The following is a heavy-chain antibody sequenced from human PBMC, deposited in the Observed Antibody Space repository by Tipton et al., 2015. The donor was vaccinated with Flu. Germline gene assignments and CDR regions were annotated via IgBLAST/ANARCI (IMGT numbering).Heavy chain of an antibody. CDR2: IYTSGST. CDR3: ARGPPLVVVPAAIDIGVDY. J-gene: IGHJ4*02. CDR1: GGSISSYY. V-gene: IGHV4-4*07. D-gene: IGHD2-2*02. Sequence: TLSLTCTVSGGSISSYYWSWIRQPAGKGLEWIGRIYTSGSTNYNPSLKSRVTMSVDTSKNQFSLKLSSVTAADTAVYYCARGPPLVVVPAAIDIGVDYWGQGTLVTVSS.